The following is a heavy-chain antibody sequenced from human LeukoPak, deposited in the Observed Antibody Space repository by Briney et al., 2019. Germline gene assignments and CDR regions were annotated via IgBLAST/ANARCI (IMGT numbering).Heavy chain of an antibody. CDR1: GFTFSSYE. V-gene: IGHV3-48*03. J-gene: IGHJ4*02. CDR2: ISSGSTI. D-gene: IGHD6-19*01. CDR3: ARERIAVAGAPFDY. Sequence: GGSLRLSCAASGFTFSSYEMNWVRQAPGKGLEWVSYISSGSTIYDADSVKGRFTFSRDNAKNSLYLQMNSLRAEDTAVYYCARERIAVAGAPFDYWGQGTLVTVSS.